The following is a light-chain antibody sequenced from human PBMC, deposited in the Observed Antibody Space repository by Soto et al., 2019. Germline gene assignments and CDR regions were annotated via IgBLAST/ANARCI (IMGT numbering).Light chain of an antibody. J-gene: IGKJ4*01. V-gene: IGKV1-9*01. CDR2: SAS. CDR1: QGISNY. Sequence: DIQLTKSPSFLSASVGDRITITCRASQGISNYLAWYQQKPGKAPELLVYSASTLQSGVPSRFSGGGSETEFSLTIGTLQPEDFATYYCLQLFRYPLTFGGGTKVDIK. CDR3: LQLFRYPLT.